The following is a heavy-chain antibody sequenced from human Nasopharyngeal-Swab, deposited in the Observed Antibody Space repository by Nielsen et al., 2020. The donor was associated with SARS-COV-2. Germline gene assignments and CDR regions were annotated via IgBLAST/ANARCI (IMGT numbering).Heavy chain of an antibody. J-gene: IGHJ4*02. D-gene: IGHD2-15*01. V-gene: IGHV1-8*01. Sequence: ASVKVSCKASGYTFTSYDINWVRQATGQGLEWMGWMNPNSGNTGYAQKFQGRVAMTRNTSISTAYMELSSLRSEDTAVYYCARCSGGSCRFDYWGQGTLVTVSS. CDR3: ARCSGGSCRFDY. CDR1: GYTFTSYD. CDR2: MNPNSGNT.